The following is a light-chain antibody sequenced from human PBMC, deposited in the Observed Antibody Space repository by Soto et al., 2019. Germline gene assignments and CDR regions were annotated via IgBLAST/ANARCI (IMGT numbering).Light chain of an antibody. CDR2: EVS. Sequence: SVLTQPASVSGSPGQSITISCTGTTNDVGGYNYVSWYQQHPGKAPKLLIFEVSSRLSGVSNRFSGSKSGNTASLTVSGLQAADEADYFCKSYAGSNTYVFGSGTKVTVL. CDR1: TNDVGGYNY. CDR3: KSYAGSNTYV. V-gene: IGLV2-14*01. J-gene: IGLJ1*01.